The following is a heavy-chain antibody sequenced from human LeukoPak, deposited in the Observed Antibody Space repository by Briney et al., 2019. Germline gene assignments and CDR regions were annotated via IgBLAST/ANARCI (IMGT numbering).Heavy chain of an antibody. J-gene: IGHJ4*02. V-gene: IGHV3-23*01. CDR1: GFTFSSYA. Sequence: QTGGPLRLSCAASGFTFSSYAMSWVRQAPGKGLEWVSTITGSGGSTYYADPVKGRFTISRDNSKNTLYLQMNSLRAEDTAVYYCARAASWKQHFVREAYWGQGTLVTVSS. CDR2: ITGSGGST. D-gene: IGHD6-13*01. CDR3: ARAASWKQHFVREAY.